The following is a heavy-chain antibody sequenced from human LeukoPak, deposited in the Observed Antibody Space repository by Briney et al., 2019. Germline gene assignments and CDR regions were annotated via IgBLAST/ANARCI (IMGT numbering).Heavy chain of an antibody. D-gene: IGHD3-22*01. V-gene: IGHV3-11*01. CDR2: ISSSGSTI. CDR1: GFTVSSNY. J-gene: IGHJ3*02. Sequence: GGSLRLSCAASGFTVSSNYMSWVRQAPGKGLEWVSYISSSGSTIYYADSVKGRFTISRDNAKNSLYLQMNSLRAEDTAVYYCARASHDTYYYDSSGYTRDIWGQGTMVTVSS. CDR3: ARASHDTYYYDSSGYTRDI.